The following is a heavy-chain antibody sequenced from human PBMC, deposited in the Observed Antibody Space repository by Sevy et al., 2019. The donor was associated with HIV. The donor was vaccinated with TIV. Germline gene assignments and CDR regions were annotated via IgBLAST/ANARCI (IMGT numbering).Heavy chain of an antibody. J-gene: IGHJ4*02. V-gene: IGHV3-21*01. CDR1: GFTFRSYT. D-gene: IGHD3-22*01. CDR3: ARVRPYDTRDFDY. CDR2: ISSSGSYI. Sequence: GGSLRLSCVASGFTFRSYTMKWVRQAPGKGLECVSSISSSGSYIYYADSVKGRFTISRDDAKNSLYLQMNTLRAEDAALYYCARVRPYDTRDFDYWGQGTPVTVSS.